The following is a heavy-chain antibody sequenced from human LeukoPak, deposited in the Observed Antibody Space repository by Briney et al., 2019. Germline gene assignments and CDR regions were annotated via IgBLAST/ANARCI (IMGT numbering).Heavy chain of an antibody. V-gene: IGHV4-59*01. Sequence: MSSETLSLTCTVSGGSISSYYWSWIRQPPGKGLEWIGYIYYSGSTNYNPSLKSRVTISVDTSKNQFSLNLTSVTAADTAVYYCARSGSTAFDYWGQGTLVTVSS. J-gene: IGHJ4*02. CDR2: IYYSGST. CDR1: GGSISSYY. D-gene: IGHD1-26*01. CDR3: ARSGSTAFDY.